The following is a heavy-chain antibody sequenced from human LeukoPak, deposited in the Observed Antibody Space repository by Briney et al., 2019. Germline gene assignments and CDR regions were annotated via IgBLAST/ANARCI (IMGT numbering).Heavy chain of an antibody. Sequence: GGSLRLSCAASGFTFDDYAMHWVRQAPGKGLEWVSLISWDGGSTYYADSVKGRFTISRDNSKNSLYLQMNSLRAEDTALYYCAKDENHYGSGYFDPWGQGTLVTVSS. J-gene: IGHJ5*02. CDR3: AKDENHYGSGYFDP. D-gene: IGHD3-10*01. V-gene: IGHV3-43D*03. CDR2: ISWDGGST. CDR1: GFTFDDYA.